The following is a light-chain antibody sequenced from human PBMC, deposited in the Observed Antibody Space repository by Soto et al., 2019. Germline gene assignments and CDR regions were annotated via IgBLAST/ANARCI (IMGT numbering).Light chain of an antibody. CDR3: QQYGSSPMT. CDR1: QTLTSSY. V-gene: IGKV3-20*01. J-gene: IGKJ1*01. Sequence: EIVLTQSPGTLSLSPGQRATLSCRASQTLTSSYLAWYQQKPGQAPRLLIYGASSRATDIPDRFSGSGSGTDFTLTISRLEPEDFAVYYCQQYGSSPMTFGQGTKVEMK. CDR2: GAS.